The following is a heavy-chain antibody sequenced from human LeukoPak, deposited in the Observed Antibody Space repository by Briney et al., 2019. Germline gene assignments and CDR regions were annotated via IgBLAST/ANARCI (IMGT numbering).Heavy chain of an antibody. CDR2: ISTSDRRV. Sequence: GGSLRLSCIGSGFTFSDRYMAWIRQRPGKGLEWLSYISTSDRRVYLADSVKGRYTVSRDDARKSLFLQMNSLRPDDTAVYYCARDRAVGASDSYDLWGPGTMVIVSS. CDR3: ARDRAVGASDSYDL. CDR1: GFTFSDRY. J-gene: IGHJ3*01. D-gene: IGHD4-23*01. V-gene: IGHV3-11*04.